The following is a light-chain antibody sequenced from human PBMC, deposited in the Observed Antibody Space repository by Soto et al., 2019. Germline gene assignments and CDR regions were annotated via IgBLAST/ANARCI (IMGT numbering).Light chain of an antibody. Sequence: DSQMTQSPSSLSAAIGYRVTITCRARQSIKNYLNWYQHKPGAAPKLMXFGASNLESGVPSRFSGSGSGTEFTLSISSLQPEDFETYYCQQGYSTPPITFGQGTRVEIK. CDR2: GAS. CDR3: QQGYSTPPIT. J-gene: IGKJ5*01. CDR1: QSIKNY. V-gene: IGKV1-39*01.